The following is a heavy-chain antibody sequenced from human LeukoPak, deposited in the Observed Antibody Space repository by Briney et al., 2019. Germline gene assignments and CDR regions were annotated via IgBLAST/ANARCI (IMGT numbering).Heavy chain of an antibody. Sequence: SETLSLTCTVFGGSISSYYWSWIRQPPGKGLEWIGYIYYSGTTYYNPSLKSRVTISVDMSKNQFSLNLSSVTAADTAIYYCARGLRSFVSGYFDYWGQGTLVSVSS. J-gene: IGHJ4*02. CDR3: ARGLRSFVSGYFDY. CDR1: GGSISSYY. D-gene: IGHD1-26*01. V-gene: IGHV4-59*12. CDR2: IYYSGTT.